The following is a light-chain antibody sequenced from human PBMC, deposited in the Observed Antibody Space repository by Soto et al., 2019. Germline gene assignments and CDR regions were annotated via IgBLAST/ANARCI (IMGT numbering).Light chain of an antibody. J-gene: IGKJ1*01. CDR1: QGVLYSHNNENY. Sequence: DIVMTQSPDSLAVSLGERATINCKSSQGVLYSHNNENYLAWYQQKPGQPPKLLVYWASARESGVPYRFSGRRYGTGFTLTISSLQAEDVAVYSCQQYYGTPRTLGKGTQVEI. V-gene: IGKV4-1*01. CDR3: QQYYGTPRT. CDR2: WAS.